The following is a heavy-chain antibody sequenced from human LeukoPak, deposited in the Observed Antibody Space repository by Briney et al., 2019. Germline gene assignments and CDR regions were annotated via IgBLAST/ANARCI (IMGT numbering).Heavy chain of an antibody. J-gene: IGHJ4*02. D-gene: IGHD2-2*01. Sequence: GGSLRLSCAASGFTVSSNYMSWVRQAPGKGLEWVSVIYSGGSTYYADSVKGRFTISRDNSKNTLYLQMNSLRAEDTAVYYCAKDWLGQLPRAYFDYWGQGTLVTVSS. CDR1: GFTVSSNY. CDR2: IYSGGST. V-gene: IGHV3-66*01. CDR3: AKDWLGQLPRAYFDY.